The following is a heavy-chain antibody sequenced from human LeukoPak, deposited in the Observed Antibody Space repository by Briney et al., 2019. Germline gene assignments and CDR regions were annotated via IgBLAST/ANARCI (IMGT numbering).Heavy chain of an antibody. Sequence: SETLSLTCTVSGGSIRSDYWSWIRQPPGKGLEWIGYIYYSGSTNYNPSLKSRVTISVDTSKNQFSLKLSSVTAADTAVYYCARSSSWYYGMDVWGQGTTVTVSS. CDR3: ARSSSWYYGMDV. CDR2: IYYSGST. D-gene: IGHD6-13*01. J-gene: IGHJ6*02. V-gene: IGHV4-59*08. CDR1: GGSIRSDY.